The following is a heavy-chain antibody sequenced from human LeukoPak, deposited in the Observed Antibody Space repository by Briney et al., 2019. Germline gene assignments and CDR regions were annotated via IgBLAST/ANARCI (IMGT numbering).Heavy chain of an antibody. V-gene: IGHV3-48*02. J-gene: IGHJ3*02. Sequence: GGSLRLSCAASGFTFSSYSMNWVRQAPGKGLEWVSYISSSSSTIYYADSVKGRFTISRDNAKNSLYLQMNSLRDEDTAVYYCAGGYYDSRTFDIWGQRTMVTVSS. CDR1: GFTFSSYS. D-gene: IGHD3-22*01. CDR2: ISSSSSTI. CDR3: AGGYYDSRTFDI.